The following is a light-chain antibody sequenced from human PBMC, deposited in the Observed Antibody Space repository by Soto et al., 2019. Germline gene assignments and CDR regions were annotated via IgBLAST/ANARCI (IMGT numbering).Light chain of an antibody. CDR2: EVS. V-gene: IGLV2-14*01. CDR1: SSDVGGYNY. CDR3: SSYTSSNTLV. J-gene: IGLJ1*01. Sequence: QSALTQPASVSGSPGQSITISCTGTSSDVGGYNYVSWYQQHPGKAPKLMIYEVSNRPSGVSNRFSGSKSGNTASLTISGLQAEDEADYYCSSYTSSNTLVFRTGTKVTVL.